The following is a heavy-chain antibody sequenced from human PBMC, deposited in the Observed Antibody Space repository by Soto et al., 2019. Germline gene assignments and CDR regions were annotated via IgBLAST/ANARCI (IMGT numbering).Heavy chain of an antibody. CDR3: ARSGYSSGWYHWYFDF. CDR2: INAGRGNT. J-gene: IGHJ2*01. Sequence: QVQLVQSGAEVKKPGASVKVSCKAPGYTFPNYGIHWVRQPPGQRIEGMGWINAGRGNTKYSQNFQGRVTFTRDTSASTAYMELSSLRSEDTAMYFCARSGYSSGWYHWYFDFWGRGTLVTVSS. D-gene: IGHD6-19*01. V-gene: IGHV1-3*01. CDR1: GYTFPNYG.